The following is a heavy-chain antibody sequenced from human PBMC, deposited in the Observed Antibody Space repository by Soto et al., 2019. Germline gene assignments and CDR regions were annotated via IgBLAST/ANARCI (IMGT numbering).Heavy chain of an antibody. Sequence: LRRSCAASGFTFSNAWMSWVRQAPGKGLEWVGRIKSKTDGGTTDYAAPVKGRFTISRDDSKNTLYLQMNSLKTEDTAVYYCTTEVITGTPNNGYWGQGTLVTVSS. J-gene: IGHJ4*02. V-gene: IGHV3-15*01. CDR3: TTEVITGTPNNGY. CDR1: GFTFSNAW. CDR2: IKSKTDGGTT. D-gene: IGHD1-20*01.